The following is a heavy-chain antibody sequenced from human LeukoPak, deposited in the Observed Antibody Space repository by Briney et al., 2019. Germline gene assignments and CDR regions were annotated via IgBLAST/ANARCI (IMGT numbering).Heavy chain of an antibody. CDR1: GGSIGSSSYY. Sequence: SETLSLTCTVSGGSIGSSSYYWGWIRQPPGKGLEWTGSIYYSGSTYYNPSLKSRVTISVDTSKNQFSLKLSSVTAADTAVYYCARESSSSPHDAFDIWGQGTMVTVSS. D-gene: IGHD6-6*01. CDR3: ARESSSSPHDAFDI. V-gene: IGHV4-39*02. J-gene: IGHJ3*02. CDR2: IYYSGST.